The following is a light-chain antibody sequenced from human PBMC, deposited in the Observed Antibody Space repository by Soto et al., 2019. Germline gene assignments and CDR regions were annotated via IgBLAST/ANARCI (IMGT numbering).Light chain of an antibody. CDR2: GAS. CDR1: QSVSSN. V-gene: IGKV3-15*01. Sequence: EIVMTQSPATLSVSPGERATLSCRPSQSVSSNLAWYLQKPGQAPRLLIYGASTRATGIPARFSGSGSGTEFTLTISSLQSEDFAVYFCQQYSNWPQTFGQGTKV. CDR3: QQYSNWPQT. J-gene: IGKJ1*01.